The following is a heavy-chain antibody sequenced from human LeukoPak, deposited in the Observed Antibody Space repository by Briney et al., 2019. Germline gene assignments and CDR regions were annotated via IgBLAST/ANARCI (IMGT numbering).Heavy chain of an antibody. CDR3: ARGKGILWFGELSDHDY. V-gene: IGHV1-2*02. D-gene: IGHD3-10*01. CDR1: GYTFTGYY. J-gene: IGHJ4*02. CDR2: INPNSGGT. Sequence: GASVKVSCKASGYTFTGYYMHWVRQAPGQGLEWMGWINPNSGGTNYAQKFQGRVTMTRDTSISTAYMELSRLRSDDTAVYYCARGKGILWFGELSDHDYWGQGTLVTVSS.